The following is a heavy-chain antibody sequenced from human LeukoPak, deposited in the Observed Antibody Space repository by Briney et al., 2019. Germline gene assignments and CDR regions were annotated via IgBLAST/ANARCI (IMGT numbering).Heavy chain of an antibody. J-gene: IGHJ4*02. D-gene: IGHD1-26*01. CDR1: GFTFSSYA. V-gene: IGHV3-23*01. CDR3: AKTGSSRFDY. CDR2: VSGSGAHT. Sequence: GGSLRLSCAASGFTFSSYAMTWVRQAPGKGLQWVSAVSGSGAHTYYADSVKGRFTISRDNSKNTLFLQMNSLRAEDTAVYYCAKTGSSRFDYWGQGTLVTVSS.